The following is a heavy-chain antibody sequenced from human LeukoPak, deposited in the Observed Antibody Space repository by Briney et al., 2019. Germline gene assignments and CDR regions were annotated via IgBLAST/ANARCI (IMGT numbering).Heavy chain of an antibody. CDR2: ISSSSSTI. V-gene: IGHV3-48*01. CDR1: GFSFSSYR. D-gene: IGHD6-19*01. Sequence: GGSLRLSCAASGFSFSSYRMNWVRQAPGKGLEWVSYISSSSSTIYYADSVKGRFTISRDNAKNSLYLQMNSLRAEDTAVYYCARAPRLAVAGTEFDYWGQGTLVTVSS. CDR3: ARAPRLAVAGTEFDY. J-gene: IGHJ4*02.